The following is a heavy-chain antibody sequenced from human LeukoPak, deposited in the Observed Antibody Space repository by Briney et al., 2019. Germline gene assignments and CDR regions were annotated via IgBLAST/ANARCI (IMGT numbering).Heavy chain of an antibody. CDR2: ITNSGNSK. Sequence: PGGSLRLSCAASEFTFSSYSMNWVRQAPGKGLEWVSYITNSGNSKSYADSVKGRFTISRDNVKNSLFLQLNSLRDEDTAVYYCARDEDAFGGQGTLVTVSS. J-gene: IGHJ4*02. CDR3: ARDEDAF. CDR1: EFTFSSYS. V-gene: IGHV3-48*02.